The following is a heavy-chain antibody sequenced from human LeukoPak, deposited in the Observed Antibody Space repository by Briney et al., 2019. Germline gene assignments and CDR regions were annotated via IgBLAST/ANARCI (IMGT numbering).Heavy chain of an antibody. D-gene: IGHD3-22*01. CDR1: GFTFSSYG. J-gene: IGHJ3*02. CDR2: ISYDGSNK. Sequence: SGGSLRLSCAASGFTFSSYGMHWVRQAPGKGLEWVAVISYDGSNKYYADSVKGRFTISRDNSKNTLYLQMNSLRAEDTAVYYCAEDKPGAIVVVITTFAFDIWGQGTMVTVSS. V-gene: IGHV3-30*18. CDR3: AEDKPGAIVVVITTFAFDI.